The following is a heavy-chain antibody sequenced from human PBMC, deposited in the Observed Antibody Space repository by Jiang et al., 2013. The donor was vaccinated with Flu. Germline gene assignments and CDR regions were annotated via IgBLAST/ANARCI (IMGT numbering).Heavy chain of an antibody. V-gene: IGHV4-34*01. J-gene: IGHJ4*02. CDR3: ARVGPRWARKGYYFDY. D-gene: IGHD1-14*01. CDR2: INHSGST. Sequence: LLKPSETLSLTCAVYGGSFSGYYWSWIRQPPGKGLEWIGEINHSGSTNYNPSLKSRVTISVDTSKNQFSLKLSSVTAADTAVYYCARVGPRWARKGYYFDYWGQGTLVTVSS. CDR1: GGSFSGYY.